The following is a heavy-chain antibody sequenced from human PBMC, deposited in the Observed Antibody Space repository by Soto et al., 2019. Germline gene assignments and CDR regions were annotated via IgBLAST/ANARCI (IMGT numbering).Heavy chain of an antibody. CDR3: AREHPVGYYYYGMDV. Sequence: EVQLVESGGGLVQPGGSLRLSCAASGFTFSSYSMNWVRQAPGKGLEWVSYISSSSSTIYYADSVKGRFTISRDNAKNSLYLQMNSLRDEDTAVYYCAREHPVGYYYYGMDVWGPGTTVTVSS. J-gene: IGHJ6*02. CDR1: GFTFSSYS. CDR2: ISSSSSTI. D-gene: IGHD3-10*01. V-gene: IGHV3-48*02.